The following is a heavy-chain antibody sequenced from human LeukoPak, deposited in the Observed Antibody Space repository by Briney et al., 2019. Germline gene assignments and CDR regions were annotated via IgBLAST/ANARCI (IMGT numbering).Heavy chain of an antibody. CDR1: GFTFSSYA. CDR3: ARDDYGDYGYYMDV. D-gene: IGHD4-17*01. J-gene: IGHJ6*03. CDR2: ISYDGSKK. V-gene: IGHV3-30-3*01. Sequence: PGGSLRLSCAASGFTFSSYAMHWVRQAPVKGLEWVAVISYDGSKKYYADSVKGRFTISRDNSKNTLYLQMNSLRAEDTAVYYCARDDYGDYGYYMDVWGKGTTVTVSS.